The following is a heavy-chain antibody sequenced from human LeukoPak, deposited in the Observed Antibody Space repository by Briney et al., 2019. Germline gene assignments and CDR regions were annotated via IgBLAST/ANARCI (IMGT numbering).Heavy chain of an antibody. D-gene: IGHD1-26*01. V-gene: IGHV4-59*08. Sequence: SETLSLTCTVSGGSISSYYWSWIRQPPGKGLEWIGYIYYSGSTNYNPSLKSRVTISVDTSKNQFSLKLSSVTAADTAVYYCARHSGSYYYYYGMDAWGQGTTVTVSS. CDR2: IYYSGST. CDR3: ARHSGSYYYYYGMDA. CDR1: GGSISSYY. J-gene: IGHJ6*02.